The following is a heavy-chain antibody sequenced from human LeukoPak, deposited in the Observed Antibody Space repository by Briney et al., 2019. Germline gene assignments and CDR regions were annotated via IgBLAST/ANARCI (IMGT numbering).Heavy chain of an antibody. CDR2: INPNSGGT. Sequence: ASVKVSCKASGYTFTGYYMHWVRQAPGQGLEWMGWINPNSGGTNYAQKFRGRVTMTRDTSTSTVYMELSSLRSEDTAVYYCARFAVHRRITVPGQFGLDYWGQGTLVSVSS. J-gene: IGHJ4*02. CDR1: GYTFTGYY. V-gene: IGHV1-2*02. D-gene: IGHD6-19*01. CDR3: ARFAVHRRITVPGQFGLDY.